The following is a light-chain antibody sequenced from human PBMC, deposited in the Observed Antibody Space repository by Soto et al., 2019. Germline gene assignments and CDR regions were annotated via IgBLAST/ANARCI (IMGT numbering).Light chain of an antibody. CDR1: QNISVW. V-gene: IGKV1-5*01. CDR2: DAS. CDR3: QQYDSSSPT. Sequence: DIQMTQSPSTLSASVGDGVTITCRASQNISVWLAWYQQRPGKAPKFLIYDASNLENGVSSRFSGSGSGTEFPLTIRSLQPDDFATYYCQQYDSSSPTFGQGTKLEIK. J-gene: IGKJ2*01.